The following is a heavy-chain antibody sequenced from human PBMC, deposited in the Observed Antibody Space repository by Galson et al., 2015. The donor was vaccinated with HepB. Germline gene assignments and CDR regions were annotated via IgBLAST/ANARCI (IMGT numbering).Heavy chain of an antibody. CDR1: EFTVSGNH. V-gene: IGHV3-66*01. D-gene: IGHD4-17*01. Sequence: SLRLSCAASEFTVSGNHMAWVRQAPGKGLEWVSVIYSGDTTYYTDSVRGRFTISKDNSKNTMYLQMNSLSAEDTAVYYCTGDYALPPLQRYWGQGTLVTVSS. CDR2: IYSGDTT. J-gene: IGHJ4*02. CDR3: TGDYALPPLQRY.